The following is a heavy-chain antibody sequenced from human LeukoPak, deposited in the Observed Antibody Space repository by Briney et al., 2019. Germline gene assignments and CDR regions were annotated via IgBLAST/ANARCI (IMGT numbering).Heavy chain of an antibody. V-gene: IGHV3-21*01. CDR1: GFTFSSYS. CDR2: ISSSSSYI. CDR3: ARDPSPYGDYVFDY. J-gene: IGHJ4*02. D-gene: IGHD4-17*01. Sequence: PGGSLRLSCAASGFTFSSYSMNWVSQAPGKGLEWVSSISSSSSYIYYADSVKGRFTISRDNAKNSLYLQMNSLRAEDTAVYYCARDPSPYGDYVFDYWGQGTLVTVSS.